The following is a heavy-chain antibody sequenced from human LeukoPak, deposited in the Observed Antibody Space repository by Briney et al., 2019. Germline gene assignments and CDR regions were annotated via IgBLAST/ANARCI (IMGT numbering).Heavy chain of an antibody. V-gene: IGHV3-30*04. CDR2: ISYDGSNK. J-gene: IGHJ4*02. Sequence: SGRSLRLSWAAAGFTFGSSAMHWVRQAPGKELEWVAVISYDGSNKYYADSVKGRFTISRDNSKNTLYLQMNSLRAEDTAVYYCARVAAPIMYVDTAMFFDYWGQGTLVTVSS. CDR3: ARVAAPIMYVDTAMFFDY. CDR1: GFTFGSSA. D-gene: IGHD5-18*01.